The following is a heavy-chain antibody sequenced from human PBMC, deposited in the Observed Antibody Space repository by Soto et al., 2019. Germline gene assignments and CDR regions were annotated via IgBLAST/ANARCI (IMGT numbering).Heavy chain of an antibody. V-gene: IGHV4-61*01. D-gene: IGHD1-26*01. CDR1: GGSVSSGSYY. CDR2: IYYSGST. Sequence: QVQLQESGPGLVKPSETLSLTCTVSGGSVSSGSYYWSWIRQPPGKGLEWIGYIYYSGSTNYNTALKSRVTISVDTSKNQFSLKLSSVTAADTAVYYCARAGEYSGTYWGQGTLVTVSS. CDR3: ARAGEYSGTY. J-gene: IGHJ4*02.